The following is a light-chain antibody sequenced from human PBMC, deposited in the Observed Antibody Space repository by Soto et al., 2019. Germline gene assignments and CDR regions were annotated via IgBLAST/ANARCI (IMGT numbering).Light chain of an antibody. J-gene: IGKJ1*01. CDR1: QTISTY. CDR2: KAS. CDR3: QHYNSYSEA. V-gene: IGKV1-5*03. Sequence: MTQSPSTLSASVGDRVTITCRASQTISTYLAWYQQKPGKAPKLLIYKASTLKSGVPSRFSGSGSGTEFTLTISSLQPDDFATYYCQHYNSYSEAFGQGTKVDIK.